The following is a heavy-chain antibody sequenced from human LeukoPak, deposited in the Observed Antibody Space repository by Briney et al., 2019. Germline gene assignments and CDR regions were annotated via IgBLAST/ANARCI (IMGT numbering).Heavy chain of an antibody. CDR1: GGSISSYY. V-gene: IGHV4-59*01. CDR3: ARDLDSMGYNWFDP. J-gene: IGHJ5*02. D-gene: IGHD3-22*01. CDR2: IYYSGST. Sequence: SETLSLTCTVSGGSISSYYWSWIRQPPGKGLEWIGYIYYSGSTNYNPSLKSRVTISVDTSKNQFSLKLSSVTAADTAVYYCARDLDSMGYNWFDPWGQGTLVTVPS.